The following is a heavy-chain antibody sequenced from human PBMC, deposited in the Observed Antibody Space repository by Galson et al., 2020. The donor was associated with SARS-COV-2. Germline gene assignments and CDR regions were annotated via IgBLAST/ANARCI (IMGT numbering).Heavy chain of an antibody. J-gene: IGHJ3*02. D-gene: IGHD2-15*01. Sequence: SETLSLTCTVSGSSISSYYWSWIRQPPGRGLEWIAYIHNSGGTNYNPSLKSRVTIPVDTYKNQFSLKLSSVTAAETAVYYCARGYCSDGSCYNAFDIWGQGAMVTVS. CDR1: GSSISSYY. V-gene: IGHV4-59*01. CDR2: IHNSGGT. CDR3: ARGYCSDGSCYNAFDI.